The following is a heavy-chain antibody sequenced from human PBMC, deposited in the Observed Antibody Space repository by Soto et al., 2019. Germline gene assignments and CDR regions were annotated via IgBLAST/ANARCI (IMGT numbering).Heavy chain of an antibody. CDR1: GDSINNSHW. J-gene: IGHJ5*02. D-gene: IGHD6-13*01. CDR2: TYHSGTT. Sequence: QVQLQESGPGLVQPSGTLSLPCAVSGDSINNSHWWSWVRQTPGKGLEWIGETYHSGTTNYNPSLKTRVTISIDKSKNQFSLKMTSVTAADTAVYYCAREVNSSPARGPNWFDPWGQGTLVTVSS. V-gene: IGHV4-4*02. CDR3: AREVNSSPARGPNWFDP.